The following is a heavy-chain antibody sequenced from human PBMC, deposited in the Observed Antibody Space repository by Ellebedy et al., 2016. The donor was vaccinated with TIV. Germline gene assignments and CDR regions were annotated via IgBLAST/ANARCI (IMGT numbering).Heavy chain of an antibody. CDR2: ISGNGGST. V-gene: IGHV3-23*01. Sequence: GESLKISXAASGFTISNYAMSWVRQAPGKGLEWVSVISGNGGSTDYADSVKGRFTISRDNSKNTLDLQMNSLRAEDTAVYYCAKSGVESGYGKIDYWGQGTLVTVSS. CDR3: AKSGVESGYGKIDY. D-gene: IGHD5-12*01. CDR1: GFTISNYA. J-gene: IGHJ4*02.